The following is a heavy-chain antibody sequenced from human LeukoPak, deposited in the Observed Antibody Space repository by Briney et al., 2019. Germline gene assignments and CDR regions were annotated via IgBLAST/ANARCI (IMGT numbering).Heavy chain of an antibody. V-gene: IGHV3-53*01. CDR2: IYRGDNT. Sequence: PGGSLRLSCAASGFAFSSNHMSWVRQAPGKGLEWVAIIYRGDNTYYADSVKGRFTISRDNSENTLYLQMNSLRGEDTAVYYCARGAEAGPFYFASWGQGTLVTVSS. D-gene: IGHD6-19*01. CDR3: ARGAEAGPFYFAS. J-gene: IGHJ4*02. CDR1: GFAFSSNH.